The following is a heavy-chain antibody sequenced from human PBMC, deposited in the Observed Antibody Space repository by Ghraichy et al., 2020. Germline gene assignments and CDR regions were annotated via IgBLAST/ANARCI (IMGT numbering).Heavy chain of an antibody. CDR2: MYWDDDT. CDR1: SLTTTGVG. J-gene: IGHJ3*02. CDR3: AHRLAASGYHTFDI. V-gene: IGHV2-5*02. D-gene: IGHD3-3*01. Sequence: SLTTTGVGVGWIRQPPGRALELLALMYWDDDTRYSPSLRNRLTLTKDTSTNQLVLSLTNMEPLDTATYYCAHRLAASGYHTFDIWGQGTLVTVSS.